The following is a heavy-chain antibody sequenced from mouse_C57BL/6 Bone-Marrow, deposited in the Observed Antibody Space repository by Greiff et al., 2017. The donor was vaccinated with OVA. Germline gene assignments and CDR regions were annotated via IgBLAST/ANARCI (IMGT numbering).Heavy chain of an antibody. CDR3: TTWSYCWFAY. CDR1: GFNIKDDY. V-gene: IGHV14-4*01. J-gene: IGHJ3*01. D-gene: IGHD2-12*01. Sequence: EVQLQQSGAELVRPGASVKLSCTASGFNIKDDYMHWVKQRPEQGLEWIGWIDPENGDTEYASKFQGKATITADTSSNTAYLQLSSLTSEDTAVYYCTTWSYCWFAYWGKGTLVTVSA. CDR2: IDPENGDT.